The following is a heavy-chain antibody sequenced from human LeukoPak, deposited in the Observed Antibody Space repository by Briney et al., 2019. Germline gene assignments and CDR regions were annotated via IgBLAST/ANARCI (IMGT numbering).Heavy chain of an antibody. CDR1: GFTFSNYW. CDR2: IKEDGSEI. Sequence: PGGSLRITCAASGFTFSNYWMNWVRQAPGKGLEWVANIKEDGSEIYYADSVRGRFTISRNNAKNSLYLQMNSLRAEDTALYYCANVAFLYGDYLAEDAFDIWGQGTMVTVSS. CDR3: ANVAFLYGDYLAEDAFDI. D-gene: IGHD4-17*01. J-gene: IGHJ3*02. V-gene: IGHV3-7*03.